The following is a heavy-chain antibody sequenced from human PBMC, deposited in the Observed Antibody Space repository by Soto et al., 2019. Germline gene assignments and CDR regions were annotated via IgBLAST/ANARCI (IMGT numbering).Heavy chain of an antibody. CDR2: INADGRTT. D-gene: IGHD2-21*01. J-gene: IGHJ4*02. V-gene: IGHV3-74*01. CDR3: ATAGQFRFDN. CDR1: GFTFSTYW. Sequence: EVQLVESGGCLFQPGGSLRLSCEASGFTFSTYWMHWVRPAPGQGLVWLSRINADGRTTNYADSVRGRFTISRDNAKNTLFLQVNSLRAEDTAVYYCATAGQFRFDNWGQGALVTVSS.